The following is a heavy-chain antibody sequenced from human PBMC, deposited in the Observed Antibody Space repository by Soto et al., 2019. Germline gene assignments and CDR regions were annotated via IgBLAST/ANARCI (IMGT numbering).Heavy chain of an antibody. D-gene: IGHD2-15*01. Sequence: QVQLVQSGAEVKKPGSSVKVSCTASGGTFSSYAISWVRQAPGQGLEWMGGIIPICGTANYAQKFQGRVTITADESTSTAYMELSSLRSEDTAVYYCAREPRYCSGGSCYSPRGYYYYGMDVWGQGTTVTVSS. CDR1: GGTFSSYA. CDR3: AREPRYCSGGSCYSPRGYYYYGMDV. V-gene: IGHV1-69*01. J-gene: IGHJ6*02. CDR2: IIPICGTA.